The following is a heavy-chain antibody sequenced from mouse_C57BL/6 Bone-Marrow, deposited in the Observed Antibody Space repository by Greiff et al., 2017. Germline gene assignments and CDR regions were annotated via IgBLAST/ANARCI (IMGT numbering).Heavy chain of an antibody. D-gene: IGHD1-1*01. CDR2: IYPGGGYT. Sequence: QVQLKESGAELVRPGTSVKMSCKASGYTFTNYWIGWAKQRPGHGLEWIGDIYPGGGYTNYNEKFKGKATLTADKYSSTAYMQFSSLTSEDSAIDYCAGRHYYSSHDYWGQGTTLTGSS. J-gene: IGHJ2*01. V-gene: IGHV1-63*01. CDR1: GYTFTNYW. CDR3: AGRHYYSSHDY.